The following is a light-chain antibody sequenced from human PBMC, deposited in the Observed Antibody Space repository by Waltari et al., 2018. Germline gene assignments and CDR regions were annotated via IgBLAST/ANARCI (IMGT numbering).Light chain of an antibody. Sequence: EIVLTQSPATLSLSPGERATLSCRASQSISSYLAWYQQKRGQDPRLLISDASSRATGIPARLSGSGSGTDFTLTISNVEPEDFAIYYCQQRSTWPPYTFGQGTKLEIK. CDR1: QSISSY. CDR2: DAS. J-gene: IGKJ2*01. V-gene: IGKV3-11*01. CDR3: QQRSTWPPYT.